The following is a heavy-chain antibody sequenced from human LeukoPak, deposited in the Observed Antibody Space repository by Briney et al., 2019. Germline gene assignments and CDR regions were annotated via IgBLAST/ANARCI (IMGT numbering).Heavy chain of an antibody. V-gene: IGHV4-59*01. CDR3: ARALCSGGSCYSGPFDT. Sequence: SETLTLTCTVSDGSISSYYWSWIRQPPGKGLEWIGYICYSGSTNYNPSLKSRVTISVDTSKNQFSLKLSSVTAADTAVYYCARALCSGGSCYSGPFDTWGQGTLVTVSS. CDR2: ICYSGST. J-gene: IGHJ5*02. D-gene: IGHD2-15*01. CDR1: DGSISSYY.